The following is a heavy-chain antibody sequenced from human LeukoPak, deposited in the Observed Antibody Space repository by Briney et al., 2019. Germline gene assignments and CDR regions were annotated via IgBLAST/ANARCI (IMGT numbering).Heavy chain of an antibody. CDR3: AKDSYYGSSSPGDV. D-gene: IGHD3-10*01. V-gene: IGHV3-23*01. Sequence: GGALRLSCAASGFTFSTYAMSWVRQAPGKGLEWVSVISGSGGSTYYADSVKGRFTISRDNSKNTLYLQMNSLRAEDAAVYYCAKDSYYGSSSPGDVWGQGTTVTVSS. J-gene: IGHJ6*02. CDR1: GFTFSTYA. CDR2: ISGSGGST.